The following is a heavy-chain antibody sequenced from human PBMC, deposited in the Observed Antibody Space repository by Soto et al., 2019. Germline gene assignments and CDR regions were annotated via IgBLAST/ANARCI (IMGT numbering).Heavy chain of an antibody. CDR2: ISHSGST. CDR3: ARGNAVDS. V-gene: IGHV4-31*03. Sequence: QVQLQESGPGLVKPSQTLSLTCTVSGGSISSGGYYWSWIRQHPGKGLEWIGFISHSGSTFYNPSLSSRVTISVDTSKSQFSLNLTSVTAADTAVYYCARGNAVDSWGQGTLVTVSS. D-gene: IGHD2-8*01. J-gene: IGHJ4*02. CDR1: GGSISSGGYY.